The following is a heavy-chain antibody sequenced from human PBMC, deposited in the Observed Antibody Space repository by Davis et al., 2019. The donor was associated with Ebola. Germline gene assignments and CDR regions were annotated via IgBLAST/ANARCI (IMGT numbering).Heavy chain of an antibody. CDR3: AIQIMGATRVFDY. CDR2: MFYTGNT. D-gene: IGHD1-26*01. Sequence: MPSETLSLTCTVSGGSISSSSYYWGWIRQPPGEGLEWIGSMFYTGNTYINPSLKSRVTVSVDTSKNQFSLKLNSVTAADTAFYYCAIQIMGATRVFDYWGQGALVTVSS. CDR1: GGSISSSSYY. V-gene: IGHV4-39*01. J-gene: IGHJ4*02.